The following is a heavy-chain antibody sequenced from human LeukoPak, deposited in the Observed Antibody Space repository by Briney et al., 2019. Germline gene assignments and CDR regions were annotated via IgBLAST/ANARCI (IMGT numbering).Heavy chain of an antibody. CDR2: IYSGDSDT. V-gene: IGHV5-51*01. D-gene: IGHD3-22*01. CDR3: ARQSGYYYDSSGYYYLDY. Sequence: GESLKISCKGSGYSFTSYWIGWVRQMPGKGLEWMGIIYSGDSDTRYSPSFQGQVTISADKAISTAYLQWSSLKASDTAMYYCARQSGYYYDSSGYYYLDYWGQGTLVTVSS. J-gene: IGHJ4*02. CDR1: GYSFTSYW.